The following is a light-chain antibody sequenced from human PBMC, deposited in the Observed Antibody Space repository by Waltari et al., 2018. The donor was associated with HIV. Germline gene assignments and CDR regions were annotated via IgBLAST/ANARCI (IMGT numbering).Light chain of an antibody. CDR1: QDIGSN. CDR3: QQYDNLPQFN. J-gene: IGKJ3*01. V-gene: IGKV1-33*01. Sequence: DIQMTQSPPSLSASIGDRVSTPCQASQDIGSNLNWYQQKPGTAPKLLIYDAANLQTGVPSRFSGSGSGTDFTFTISSLQPEDFATYFCQQYDNLPQFNFGPGTKVD. CDR2: DAA.